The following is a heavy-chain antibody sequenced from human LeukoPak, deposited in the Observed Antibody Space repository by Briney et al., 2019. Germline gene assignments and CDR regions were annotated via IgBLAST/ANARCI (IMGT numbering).Heavy chain of an antibody. CDR1: GGSFSGYY. V-gene: IGHV4-34*01. J-gene: IGHJ4*02. CDR3: ARLTGEEAGYYYDSSGYLTFDY. Sequence: PSETLSLTCAVYGGSFSGYYWSWIRQPPGKGLEWIGEINHSGSTNYNPSLKSRVTISVDTSKNQFSLKLSSVTAADTAVYYCARLTGEEAGYYYDSSGYLTFDYWGQGTLVTVSS. D-gene: IGHD3-22*01. CDR2: INHSGST.